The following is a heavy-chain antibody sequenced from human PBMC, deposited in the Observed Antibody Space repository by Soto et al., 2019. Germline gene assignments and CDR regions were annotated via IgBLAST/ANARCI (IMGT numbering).Heavy chain of an antibody. V-gene: IGHV3-30-3*01. CDR3: ARDHIVLVPAAPGGAFDI. Sequence: GGSLRLSCAASGFTFSSYAMHWGRQAPGEGLEWVAVISYDGSNKYYADSVKGRFTISRDNSKNTLYLQMNSLRAEDTAVYYCARDHIVLVPAAPGGAFDIWGQGTMVTVSS. D-gene: IGHD2-2*01. J-gene: IGHJ3*02. CDR1: GFTFSSYA. CDR2: ISYDGSNK.